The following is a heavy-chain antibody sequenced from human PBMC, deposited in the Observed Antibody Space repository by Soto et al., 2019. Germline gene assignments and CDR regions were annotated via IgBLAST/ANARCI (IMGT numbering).Heavy chain of an antibody. J-gene: IGHJ4*02. Sequence: GGSLRLPCAASGFTFSDHYMDWVRQAPGKGLEWVGRTRNKANSYTTEYAASVKGRFTISRDDSKNSLYLQMNSLKAEDTALYYCVSVSGSYYYDYWGQGTLVTVSS. CDR2: TRNKANSYTT. CDR1: GFTFSDHY. D-gene: IGHD3-10*01. V-gene: IGHV3-72*01. CDR3: VSVSGSYYYDY.